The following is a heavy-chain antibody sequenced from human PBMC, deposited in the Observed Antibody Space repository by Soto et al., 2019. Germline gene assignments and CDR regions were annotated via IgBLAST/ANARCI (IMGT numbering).Heavy chain of an antibody. Sequence: GGSLRLSCAASGFTFSNAWMNWVRQAPGKGLEWVGRIKSKTDGGTTDYAAPVKGRFTISRDDSKNTLYLQMNSLKTEDTAVYYCTTDVGGYSENWFDPWGQGTLVTVSS. CDR3: TTDVGGYSENWFDP. V-gene: IGHV3-15*07. J-gene: IGHJ5*02. CDR1: GFTFSNAW. CDR2: IKSKTDGGTT. D-gene: IGHD3-22*01.